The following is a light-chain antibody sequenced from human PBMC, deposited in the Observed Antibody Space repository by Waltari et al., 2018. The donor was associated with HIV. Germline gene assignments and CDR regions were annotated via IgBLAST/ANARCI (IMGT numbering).Light chain of an antibody. J-gene: IGLJ3*02. V-gene: IGLV2-8*01. CDR3: TSYGGRNNRVL. CDR1: RSDVGNYAY. Sequence: QSALTQPPSASGSPEQSVTISCTGTRSDVGNYAYVSWYQQPPGKAPKLLIYEVNNRPSGVPARFSGSKSGDTASLTVAGLQAEDEADYYCTSYGGRNNRVLFGGGTRLTVL. CDR2: EVN.